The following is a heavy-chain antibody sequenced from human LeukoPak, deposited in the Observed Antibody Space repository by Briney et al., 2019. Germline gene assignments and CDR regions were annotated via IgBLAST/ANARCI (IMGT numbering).Heavy chain of an antibody. CDR2: INPNNGGT. CDR1: GYTFTAYY. V-gene: IGHV1-2*02. D-gene: IGHD6-13*01. J-gene: IGHJ4*02. CDR3: ARDPGYSSSWYVVRDY. Sequence: GASVKVSCKASGYTFTAYYMHWVRQAPGQGLEWMGWINPNNGGTNYAQMFQGRVTMTTDTSTSTAYMELRSLRSDDTAVYYCARDPGYSSSWYVVRDYWGQGTLVTVSS.